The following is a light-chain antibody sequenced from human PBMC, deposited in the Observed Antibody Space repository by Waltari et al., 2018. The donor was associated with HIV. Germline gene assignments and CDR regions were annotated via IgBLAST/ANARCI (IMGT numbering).Light chain of an antibody. J-gene: IGLJ2*01. CDR2: SDH. CDR3: AAWDDNLNGPL. CDR1: TSSIGSNT. Sequence: QSVLTLPPSASGTPGQRVTISCSGSTSSIGSNTVNWYQQLPGTAPKLLIYSDHQRPSGVPNRFSGSKSDTSASLAISGLQSEDEADYYCAAWDDNLNGPLFGGGTKLTVL. V-gene: IGLV1-44*01.